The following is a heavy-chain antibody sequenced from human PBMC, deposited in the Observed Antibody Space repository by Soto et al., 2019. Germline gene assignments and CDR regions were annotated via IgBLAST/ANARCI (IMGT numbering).Heavy chain of an antibody. CDR2: ISGYTGNT. CDR1: GYIFTRYG. Sequence: QVPLMQSGAEVKKPGASVKVSFKASGYIFTRYGISWVRQAPGQGLEWMGWISGYTGNTNYAQKVQGRVTMTTDTFANKAYTAGRSLTSAGTAVDYCATGPRSCSRTAGVAGFNWVAPWGNRPPVTV. J-gene: IGHJ5*02. CDR3: ATGPRSCSRTAGVAGFNWVAP. D-gene: IGHD2-2*01. V-gene: IGHV1-18*04.